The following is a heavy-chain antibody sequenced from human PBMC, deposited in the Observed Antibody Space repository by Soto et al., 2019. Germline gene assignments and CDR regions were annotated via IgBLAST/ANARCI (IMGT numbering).Heavy chain of an antibody. J-gene: IGHJ5*02. CDR2: INVYNGNT. D-gene: IGHD3-10*01. CDR1: GYTFSNYA. V-gene: IGHV1-18*01. Sequence: ASVKVSCKASGYTFSNYAISWVRQAPGQGLEWMGWINVYNGNTKYAQKVQGRVTMTTDTSTSTAYMELRSLRSDDTAVYYCARGVGSGSYYNQYNWFDPWGQGTLVTVSS. CDR3: ARGVGSGSYYNQYNWFDP.